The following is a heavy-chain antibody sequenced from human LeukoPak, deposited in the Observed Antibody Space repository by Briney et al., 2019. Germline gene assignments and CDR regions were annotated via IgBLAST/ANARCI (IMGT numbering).Heavy chain of an antibody. CDR1: GGSLSSSY. Sequence: PSETLSLTCTVSGGSLSSSYWTWIRQPPGKGLEWIRYIYYSGSTNYNPSLRSRVTISIDTSKNRFSLKLSSVTAADTAVYYCAREGVLPRRVGMDVWGQGTTVTVSS. CDR2: IYYSGST. V-gene: IGHV4-59*01. D-gene: IGHD2-8*01. CDR3: AREGVLPRRVGMDV. J-gene: IGHJ6*02.